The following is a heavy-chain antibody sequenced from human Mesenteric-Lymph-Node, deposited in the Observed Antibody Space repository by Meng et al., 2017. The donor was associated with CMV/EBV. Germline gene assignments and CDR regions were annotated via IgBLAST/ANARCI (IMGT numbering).Heavy chain of an antibody. J-gene: IGHJ4*02. Sequence: SGPTLVKPTQTLTLTCTFSGFSLSTAGMRVSWIRQPPGKALEWLARIDWDDDKFYRTSLKTRLTISKDTSKNQVVLTMTNMDPADTGTYYCARGDDYSNYWGQGTLVTVSS. CDR1: GFSLSTAGMR. CDR2: IDWDDDK. V-gene: IGHV2-70D*14. CDR3: ARGDDYSNY. D-gene: IGHD4-11*01.